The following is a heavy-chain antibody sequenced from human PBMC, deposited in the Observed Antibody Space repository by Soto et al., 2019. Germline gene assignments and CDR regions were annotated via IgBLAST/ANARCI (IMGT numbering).Heavy chain of an antibody. CDR1: GYSFTSYW. Sequence: GESLKISCKGSGYSFTSYWIGWVRQMPGKGLEWMGIIYPGDSDTRYSPSFQGQVTISADKSISTAYLQWSSLKASDTAMYYCARHSGRLGYCSSTSCYAGVLYYYYGMDVWGQGTTVTVSS. CDR2: IYPGDSDT. J-gene: IGHJ6*01. V-gene: IGHV5-51*01. D-gene: IGHD2-2*01. CDR3: ARHSGRLGYCSSTSCYAGVLYYYYGMDV.